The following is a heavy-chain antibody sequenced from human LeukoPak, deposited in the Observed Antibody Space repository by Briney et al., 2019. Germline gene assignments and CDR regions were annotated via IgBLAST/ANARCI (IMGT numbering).Heavy chain of an antibody. CDR2: ISAYNGNT. V-gene: IGHV1-18*04. CDR1: GYTFTSYG. D-gene: IGHD2-2*01. J-gene: IGHJ4*02. Sequence: ASVKVSCKASGYTFTSYGIRWVGQAPGQGREGMGWISAYNGNTNYAQKLQGRVTMTTDTSTSTAYMELRSLRSDDTAVYYCARGIVVVPAAPPGVYYFDYWGQGTLVTVSS. CDR3: ARGIVVVPAAPPGVYYFDY.